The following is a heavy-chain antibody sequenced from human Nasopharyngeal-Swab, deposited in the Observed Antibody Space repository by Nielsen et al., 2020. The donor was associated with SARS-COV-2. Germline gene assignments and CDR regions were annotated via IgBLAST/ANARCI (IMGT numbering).Heavy chain of an antibody. J-gene: IGHJ4*02. CDR2: VIYTGT. Sequence: SETLSLTCSVSGASISNRTYYWGWIRQSPEKGLQWIGTVIYTGTYYSPSLQSRVTISVDTSKNPFSLKLTSVTAADTAVYYCVRDESGDYLGLPFDSWGPGTLVTVSS. CDR3: VRDESGDYLGLPFDS. CDR1: GASISNRTYY. D-gene: IGHD4-17*01. V-gene: IGHV4-39*07.